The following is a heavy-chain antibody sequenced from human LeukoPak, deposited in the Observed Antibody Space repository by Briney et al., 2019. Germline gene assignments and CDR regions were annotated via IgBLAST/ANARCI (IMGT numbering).Heavy chain of an antibody. CDR1: GGSISSYY. CDR2: IYTSGST. Sequence: SETLSLTCTVSGGSISSYYWSWIRQPARKGLEWIGRIYTSGSTNYNPSLKSRVTMSVDTSKNQFSLKLSSVTAADTAVYYCARSIAAAGTGGFERYDAFDIWGQGTMVTVSS. D-gene: IGHD6-13*01. CDR3: ARSIAAAGTGGFERYDAFDI. J-gene: IGHJ3*02. V-gene: IGHV4-4*07.